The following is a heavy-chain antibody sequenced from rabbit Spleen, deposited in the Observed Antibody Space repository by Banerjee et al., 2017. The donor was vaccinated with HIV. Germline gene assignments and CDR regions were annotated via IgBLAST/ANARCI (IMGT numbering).Heavy chain of an antibody. CDR3: ARDGTSGGVYGDL. Sequence: QSLEESGGDLVKHGASLTLPCTDSGLSFSSNAMCWVRQAPGKGPEWIACIYTSSGSTYYASWAKGRFTISKTSSTTVTLKMTSLTAADTATYFCARDGTSGGVYGDLWGPGTLVTVS. V-gene: IGHV1S40*01. D-gene: IGHD1-1*01. J-gene: IGHJ6*01. CDR2: IYTSSGST. CDR1: GLSFSSNA.